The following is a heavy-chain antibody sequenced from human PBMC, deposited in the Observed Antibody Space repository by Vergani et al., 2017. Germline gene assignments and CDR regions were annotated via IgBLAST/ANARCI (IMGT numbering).Heavy chain of an antibody. V-gene: IGHV1-18*01. D-gene: IGHD3-3*01. Sequence: QVQLVQSGAEVKKPGASVKVSCKASGYTFTSYGISWARQAPGQGLEWMGWISAYNGNTNYAQKLQGRVTMTTDTSTSTAYMELRSLRSDDTAVYYCARAYYDFWSGYYPLYYYYYMDVWGKGTTVTVSS. CDR3: ARAYYDFWSGYYPLYYYYYMDV. CDR1: GYTFTSYG. J-gene: IGHJ6*03. CDR2: ISAYNGNT.